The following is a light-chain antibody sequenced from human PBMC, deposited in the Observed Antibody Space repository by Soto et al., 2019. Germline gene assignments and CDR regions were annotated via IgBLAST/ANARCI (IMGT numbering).Light chain of an antibody. J-gene: IGKJ4*01. Sequence: DIVMTQSPDSLVVSLGERATINCRSSQNILNSRDKRNYLAWYQQKSGQPPKLLIYWASTRESGVPVRFSGSGSGTDFTLTISSLQTEDVAVYYWHQYYSAPQITFGGGTKVEIK. CDR3: HQYYSAPQIT. CDR1: QNILNSRDKRNY. V-gene: IGKV4-1*01. CDR2: WAS.